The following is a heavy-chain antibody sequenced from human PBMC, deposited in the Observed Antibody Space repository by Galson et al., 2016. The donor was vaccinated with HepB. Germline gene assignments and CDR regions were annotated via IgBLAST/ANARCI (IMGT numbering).Heavy chain of an antibody. V-gene: IGHV3-74*01. CDR2: INGDGNNK. Sequence: SLRLSCAASGFPSSNYWMHWVRLVPGKGLVWVAHINGDGNNKNYADSVKGRFTISRDNAENILYLQMNSLRAEDGALFYCARGASSAYYRTLDQWGQGTLVTVSS. CDR1: GFPSSNYW. J-gene: IGHJ4*02. CDR3: ARGASSAYYRTLDQ. D-gene: IGHD3-22*01.